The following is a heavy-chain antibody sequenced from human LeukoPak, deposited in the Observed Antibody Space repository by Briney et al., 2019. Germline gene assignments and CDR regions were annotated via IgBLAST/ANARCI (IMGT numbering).Heavy chain of an antibody. V-gene: IGHV4-59*08. D-gene: IGHD5/OR15-5a*01. CDR1: GGSTSSYY. CDR2: IYYSGST. J-gene: IGHJ5*02. Sequence: PSETLSLTCTVSGGSTSSYYWSWIRQPPGRGLEWIGQIYYSGSTDYNPSLKSRVTISVDTSENQFSLKLSSVTAADTALYYCAKYVSTGWFDPWGQGTLVTVSS. CDR3: AKYVSTGWFDP.